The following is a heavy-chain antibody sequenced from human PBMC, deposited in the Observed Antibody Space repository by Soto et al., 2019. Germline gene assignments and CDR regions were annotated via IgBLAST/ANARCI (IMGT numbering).Heavy chain of an antibody. CDR1: GGSISSSSYY. V-gene: IGHV4-39*01. D-gene: IGHD5-12*01. CDR2: IYYSGST. J-gene: IGHJ6*02. CDR3: ARLGDGGKSRLRGTYYYGMDV. Sequence: PSETLSLTCTVSGGSISSSSYYWGWIRQPPGKGLEWIGTIYYSGSTYHNLSLKSRVTISVDTSKNQFSLKLSSVTAADTAVYYCARLGDGGKSRLRGTYYYGMDVWGQGTTVTVSS.